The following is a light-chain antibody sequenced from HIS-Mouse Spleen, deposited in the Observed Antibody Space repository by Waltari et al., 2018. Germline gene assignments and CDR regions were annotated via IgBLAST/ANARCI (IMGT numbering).Light chain of an antibody. CDR2: QDS. Sequence: SYELTQPPSVSVSPGQTASITCSGDKLGDKYACWYQQKPGQSPVLVIYQDSKRPSGIPERFAGSNSGNTATLTISGTHAMDEADYYCQAWDSSTEIFGGGTKLTVL. V-gene: IGLV3-1*01. CDR1: KLGDKY. J-gene: IGLJ2*01. CDR3: QAWDSSTEI.